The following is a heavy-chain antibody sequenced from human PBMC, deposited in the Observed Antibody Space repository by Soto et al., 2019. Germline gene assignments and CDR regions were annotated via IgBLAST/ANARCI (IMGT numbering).Heavy chain of an antibody. CDR2: ISGSGGST. J-gene: IGHJ4*02. Sequence: EVQLLESGGGLVQPGGSLRLSCAASGFTFSSYAMSWVRQAPGKGLEWGSAISGSGGSTYYADSVKGRFTISRDNSKNTLYLQMNSLRAEDTAVHYCAKARADYYDSSGYPVDYWGQGTLVTVSS. D-gene: IGHD3-22*01. CDR3: AKARADYYDSSGYPVDY. V-gene: IGHV3-23*01. CDR1: GFTFSSYA.